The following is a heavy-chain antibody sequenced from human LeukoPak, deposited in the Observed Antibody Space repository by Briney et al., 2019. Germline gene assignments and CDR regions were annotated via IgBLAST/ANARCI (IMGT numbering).Heavy chain of an antibody. V-gene: IGHV3-30*02. CDR1: GFTFSSYA. CDR3: AKGNWDYYYYMDV. CDR2: IWYGGSNK. Sequence: GGSLRLSCAASGFTFSSYAMSWVRQAPGKGLEWVAVIWYGGSNKYYADSVKGRFTISRDNSKNTLYLQMNSLRAEDTAVYYCAKGNWDYYYYMDVWGKGTTVTVSS. D-gene: IGHD7-27*01. J-gene: IGHJ6*03.